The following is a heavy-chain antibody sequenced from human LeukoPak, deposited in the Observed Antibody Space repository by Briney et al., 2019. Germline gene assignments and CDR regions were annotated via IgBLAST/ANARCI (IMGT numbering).Heavy chain of an antibody. V-gene: IGHV3-23*01. CDR2: ISGRGGST. CDR3: AKDGGYCSGGSCYSQPAFDI. J-gene: IGHJ3*02. Sequence: GGSLRLSCAASGFTFSSYAMSWVRQAPGKGLEWVSAISGRGGSTYYADSVKGRFTISRDNSKNTLYLQMNSLRAEDTAVYYCAKDGGYCSGGSCYSQPAFDIWGQGTMVTVSS. CDR1: GFTFSSYA. D-gene: IGHD2-15*01.